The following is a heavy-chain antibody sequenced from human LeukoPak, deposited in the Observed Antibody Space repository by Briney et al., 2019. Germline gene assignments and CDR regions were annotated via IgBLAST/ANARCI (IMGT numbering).Heavy chain of an antibody. CDR2: ISYDGSNK. CDR1: GFTFSSYA. V-gene: IGHV3-30*04. CDR3: AKDILRFGESNWFDP. Sequence: GGSLRLSCAASGFTFSSYAMHWVRQAPGKGLEWVAVISYDGSNKYYADSVKGRFTISRDNAKNSLYLQMNSLRAEDTALYYCAKDILRFGESNWFDPWGQGTLVTVSS. J-gene: IGHJ5*02. D-gene: IGHD3-10*01.